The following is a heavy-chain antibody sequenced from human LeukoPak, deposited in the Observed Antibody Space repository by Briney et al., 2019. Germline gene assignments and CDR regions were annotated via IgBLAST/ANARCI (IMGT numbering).Heavy chain of an antibody. J-gene: IGHJ4*02. CDR1: GGSISSYY. CDR2: IYYSGST. D-gene: IGHD3-22*01. V-gene: IGHV4-59*01. CDR3: GRLRPHRLRWGGGDDSSGYYDY. Sequence: SETLSPTCTVSGGSISSYYWSWIRQPPGKGLEWIGYIYYSGSTNYNPSLKSRVTISVDTSKNQFSLKLSSVTAADTAVYYCGRLRPHRLRWGGGDDSSGYYDYWGQGTLVTVSS.